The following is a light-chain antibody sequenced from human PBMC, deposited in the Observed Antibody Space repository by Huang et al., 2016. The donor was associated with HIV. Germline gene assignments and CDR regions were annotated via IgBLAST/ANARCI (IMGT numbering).Light chain of an antibody. J-gene: IGKJ5*01. CDR1: QDISNY. Sequence: DIQMTQSPSSLSASVGDRVTITCQASQDISNYLNWYQQQPGKAPKLLIYDASNLEKGVPSRFSGSGSGTDFTLTISSLQPEYIATYYCQHYDNLPLTFGQGTRLEIK. CDR2: DAS. CDR3: QHYDNLPLT. V-gene: IGKV1-33*01.